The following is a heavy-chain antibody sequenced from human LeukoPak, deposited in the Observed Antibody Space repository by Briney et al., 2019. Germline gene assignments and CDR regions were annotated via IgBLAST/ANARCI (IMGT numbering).Heavy chain of an antibody. CDR1: GYTFTSYG. CDR2: ISAYNGNT. J-gene: IGHJ3*02. Sequence: RGSVTVSCTASGYTFTSYGMSWVRQAPGQGLEGMGWISAYNGNTNYAQKLQGRVTMTTDTSTSTAYMELRSLRSDDPAVYYCARVEQWRSTGAFDIWAKGQWSPSLQ. V-gene: IGHV1-18*01. CDR3: ARVEQWRSTGAFDI. D-gene: IGHD6-19*01.